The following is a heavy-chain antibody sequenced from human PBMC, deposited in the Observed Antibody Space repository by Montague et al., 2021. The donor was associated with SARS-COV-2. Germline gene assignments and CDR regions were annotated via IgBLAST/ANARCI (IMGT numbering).Heavy chain of an antibody. J-gene: IGHJ3*02. V-gene: IGHV4-34*01. Sequence: ETLSLTCAVSRGSFSNYYWTWIRQSPGKGLEWIGEINQGGAPXXXPXXXSRXTISLDTSKKQISLKLNSVTVADTAVFFCARGRPVQGSFRHFDSISSGALDIWAQGSLVIVSS. CDR2: INQGGAP. CDR3: ARGRPVQGSFRHFDSISSGALDI. CDR1: RGSFSNYY. D-gene: IGHD3-9*01.